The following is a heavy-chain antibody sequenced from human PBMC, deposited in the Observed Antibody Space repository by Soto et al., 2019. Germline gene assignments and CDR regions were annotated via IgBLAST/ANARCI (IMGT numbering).Heavy chain of an antibody. J-gene: IGHJ5*02. CDR1: GFTFDDYA. V-gene: IGHV3-48*02. Sequence: GGSLRLSCAASGFTFDDYAMHWVRQAPGKGPEWVSGISSSSSTIYYADSVKGRFTISRDNAKNSLYLQMNSLRDEDTAVYYCARESRFLEWLSLNWFDPWGQGTLVTVSS. CDR3: ARESRFLEWLSLNWFDP. D-gene: IGHD3-3*01. CDR2: ISSSSSTI.